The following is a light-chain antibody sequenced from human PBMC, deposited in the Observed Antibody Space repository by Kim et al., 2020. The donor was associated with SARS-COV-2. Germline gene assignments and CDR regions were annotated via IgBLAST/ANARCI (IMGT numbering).Light chain of an antibody. J-gene: IGLJ3*02. V-gene: IGLV2-18*02. CDR2: EVR. CDR1: SSDVGYYDR. CDR3: SSYTTSKTWV. Sequence: QSALTQPPAVSGSTGQSVTISCTGTSSDVGYYDRVSWYQQPPGTVPKLIIYEVRNRPSGVPDRFSGFKSGNTASLTIFVLQAEDEADYYCSSYTTSKTWVFGGGTQLTVL.